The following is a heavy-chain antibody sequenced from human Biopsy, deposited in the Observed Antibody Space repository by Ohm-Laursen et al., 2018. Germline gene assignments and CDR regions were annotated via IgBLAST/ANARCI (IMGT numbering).Heavy chain of an antibody. Sequence: GTLSLTCPVSGGSISNNNYYWGWIRQPPGKGLEWIGHISHTGYTSHKSSLKSRVTISLDTSRKHFSLRLTSLAAADTAVYYCARGSNEYGGLYFPHWGQGTLVTVSS. D-gene: IGHD4-23*01. V-gene: IGHV4-61*05. CDR1: GGSISNNNYY. J-gene: IGHJ1*01. CDR3: ARGSNEYGGLYFPH. CDR2: ISHTGYT.